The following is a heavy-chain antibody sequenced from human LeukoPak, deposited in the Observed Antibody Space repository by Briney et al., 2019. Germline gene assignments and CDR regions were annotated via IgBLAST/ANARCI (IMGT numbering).Heavy chain of an antibody. D-gene: IGHD2-15*01. CDR2: IWNDGSTK. Sequence: GGSLRLSCAASGFTLSSNGMHWVRQAPGKGLEWVAAIWNDGSTKYYADSVKGRFTISRDNSKNTLYLQMNSLKAEDTAVYYCAREVGSRVEYYYGMDVWGQGTTVTVSS. CDR1: GFTLSSNG. J-gene: IGHJ6*02. CDR3: AREVGSRVEYYYGMDV. V-gene: IGHV3-33*01.